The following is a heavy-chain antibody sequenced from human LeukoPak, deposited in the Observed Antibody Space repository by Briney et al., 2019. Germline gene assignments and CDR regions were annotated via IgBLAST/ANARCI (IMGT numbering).Heavy chain of an antibody. Sequence: PGGSLRLSCAASGFTFSSYSMSWVRQAPGKGLEWVSYISSSSSSIYYADSVKGRFTISRDNAKNTLYLQMNSLRAEDTAVYYCARDRAPVTNYYYYYMDVWGKGTTVTVSS. CDR2: ISSSSSSI. CDR1: GFTFSSYS. CDR3: ARDRAPVTNYYYYYMDV. J-gene: IGHJ6*03. V-gene: IGHV3-48*04. D-gene: IGHD4-11*01.